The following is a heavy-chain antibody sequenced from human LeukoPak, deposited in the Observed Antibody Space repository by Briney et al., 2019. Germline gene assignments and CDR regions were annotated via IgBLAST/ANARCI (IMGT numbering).Heavy chain of an antibody. V-gene: IGHV3-7*01. J-gene: IGHJ4*02. CDR2: IKEDGTEK. CDR1: GFTFSDFW. Sequence: SGGSLRLSCAGSGFTFSDFWMTWVRQTPGKGLEWVANIKEDGTEKNLVDSVKGRFTISRDNTKSLLFLEMNNLRGDDTAIYYCVRESRPGGAMGLYHNLDYWGQGTLVAVSS. D-gene: IGHD1-1*01. CDR3: VRESRPGGAMGLYHNLDY.